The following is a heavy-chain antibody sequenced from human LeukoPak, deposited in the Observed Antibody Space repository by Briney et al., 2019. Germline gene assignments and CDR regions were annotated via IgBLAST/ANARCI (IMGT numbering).Heavy chain of an antibody. V-gene: IGHV1-46*01. CDR3: ARDLLVGYCSSTSCFNFDY. CDR2: INPSGGST. J-gene: IGHJ4*02. CDR1: GYTFTSYY. Sequence: GASVKVSCKSSGYTFTSYYMHWVRQAPGQGLEWMGIINPSGGSTSYAQKFQGRVTMTRDTSTSTVYMELSSLRSEDTAVYYCARDLLVGYCSSTSCFNFDYWGQGTLVTVFS. D-gene: IGHD2-2*01.